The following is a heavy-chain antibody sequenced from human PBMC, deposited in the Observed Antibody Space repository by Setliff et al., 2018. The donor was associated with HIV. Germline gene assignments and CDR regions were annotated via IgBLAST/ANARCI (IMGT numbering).Heavy chain of an antibody. J-gene: IGHJ4*02. V-gene: IGHV3-23*03. CDR2: INGGGNYI. D-gene: IGHD2-15*01. CDR3: TKREAVAKPFDY. Sequence: GGSLRLSCAASGFTFSTYDMTRVRQAPGKGLEWVQLINGGGNYIQYAESVKGRFIISRDNSNNMLYLQMNSLRAEDTALYYCTKREAVAKPFDYWGRGTLFTVSS. CDR1: GFTFSTYD.